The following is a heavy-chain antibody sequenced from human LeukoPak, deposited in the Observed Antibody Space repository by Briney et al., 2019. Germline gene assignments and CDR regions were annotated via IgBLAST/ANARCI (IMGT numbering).Heavy chain of an antibody. CDR2: INPNSGDT. V-gene: IGHV1-2*02. Sequence: ASVKVSCKASGYTFTNYGISWVRQAPGQGLEWVGWINPNSGDTDYAQKFQGRVTVTRDTSISTAYMELGRLRSDDTAVYYCARDLPSVLLWFGELYYWGQGTLVTVSS. CDR1: GYTFTNYG. CDR3: ARDLPSVLLWFGELYY. D-gene: IGHD3-10*01. J-gene: IGHJ4*02.